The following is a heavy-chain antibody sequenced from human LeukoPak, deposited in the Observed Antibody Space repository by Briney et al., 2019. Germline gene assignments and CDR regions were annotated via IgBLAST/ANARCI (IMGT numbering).Heavy chain of an antibody. CDR2: ISYDGSNK. J-gene: IGHJ6*02. CDR1: GFTFSSYG. CDR3: AKELRYGMDV. Sequence: GRSLRLSCAASGFTFSSYGMHWVRQAPGKGLEWVAVISYDGSNKYYADSVKGRFTISRDNSKNTLYLQMNSLRAEDTAVYYCAKELRYGMDVWGQGTTVTVSS. V-gene: IGHV3-30*18.